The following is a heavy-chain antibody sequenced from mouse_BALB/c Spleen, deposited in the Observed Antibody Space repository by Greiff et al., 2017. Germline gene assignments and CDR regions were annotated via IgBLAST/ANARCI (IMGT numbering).Heavy chain of an antibody. J-gene: IGHJ3*01. Sequence: DVHLVESGGGLVKPGGSLKLSCAASGFAFSSYDMSWVRQTPEKRLAWVAYISSGGGSTYYPDTVKGRFTISRDNAKNTLYLQMSSLKSEDTAMYYCARQGYGSSYWFAYWGQGTLVTVSA. CDR1: GFAFSSYD. V-gene: IGHV5-12-1*01. CDR2: ISSGGGST. CDR3: ARQGYGSSYWFAY. D-gene: IGHD1-1*01.